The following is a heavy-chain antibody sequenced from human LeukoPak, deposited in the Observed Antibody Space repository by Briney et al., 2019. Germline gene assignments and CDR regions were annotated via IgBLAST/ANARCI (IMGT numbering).Heavy chain of an antibody. CDR1: GGSFSGYY. J-gene: IGHJ4*02. CDR2: IYYSGST. D-gene: IGHD3-9*01. Sequence: SETLSLTCAVYGGSFSGYYWSWLRQPPGKGLEWIGYIYYSGSTNYNPSLKSRVTISVDTSKNQFSLKLSSVTAADTAVYYCARSGRGRYFDWLFHFDYWGQGTLVTVSS. CDR3: ARSGRGRYFDWLFHFDY. V-gene: IGHV4-59*01.